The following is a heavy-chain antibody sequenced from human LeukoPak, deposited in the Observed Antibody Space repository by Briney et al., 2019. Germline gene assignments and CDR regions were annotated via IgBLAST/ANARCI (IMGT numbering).Heavy chain of an antibody. J-gene: IGHJ4*02. D-gene: IGHD6-19*01. V-gene: IGHV3-23*01. CDR3: AKDRCPKYSSGCAGFDY. CDR1: GFTFSSYA. Sequence: GGSLRLSCAASGFTFSSYAMSWVRQAPGKGLEWVSAISGSGGSTYYADSVKGRFTISRDNSKNTLYLQMNSLRAEDTAVYYCAKDRCPKYSSGCAGFDYWGQGTLVTVSS. CDR2: ISGSGGST.